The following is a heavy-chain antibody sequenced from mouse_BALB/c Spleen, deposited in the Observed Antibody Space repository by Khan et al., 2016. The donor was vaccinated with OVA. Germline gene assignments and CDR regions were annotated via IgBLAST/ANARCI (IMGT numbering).Heavy chain of an antibody. V-gene: IGHV5-6*01. J-gene: IGHJ3*01. CDR3: ASQLTGSFAY. CDR1: GFIFSSYS. CDR2: ISSGGDYT. Sequence: EVQLVESGGDLVKPGGSLKLSCAASGFIFSSYSMSWVRQTPDKRLEWVATISSGGDYTYSPDSVKGRFTISRDDSKNTLYLQRSSLKSEDTAMYYCASQLTGSFAYWGQGTLVTVSA. D-gene: IGHD4-1*01.